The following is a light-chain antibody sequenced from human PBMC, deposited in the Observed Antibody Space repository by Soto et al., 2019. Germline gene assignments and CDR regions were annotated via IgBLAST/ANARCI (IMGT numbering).Light chain of an antibody. Sequence: QSVLTQPPSASGTPGQRVIISCSASSFNIGSNYVYWYHHLPGTAPKLLIYRSNQRPSGVPDRFSGSQSGASASLAISGLRSEDEADYYCAAWDDTLSTWVFGGGTKLPS. CDR3: AAWDDTLSTWV. CDR2: RSN. V-gene: IGLV1-47*01. J-gene: IGLJ3*02. CDR1: SFNIGSNY.